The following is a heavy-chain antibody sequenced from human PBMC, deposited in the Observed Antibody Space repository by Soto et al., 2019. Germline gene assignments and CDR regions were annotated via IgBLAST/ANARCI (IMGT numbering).Heavy chain of an antibody. CDR2: INPNSGGT. D-gene: IGHD6-6*01. J-gene: IGHJ4*02. CDR3: ARGWEIEYSSSLVDY. CDR1: GYTFTGYY. Sequence: ASGKVWCEASGYTFTGYYMHWVREAPGQGLEWMGWINPNSGGTNYAQKFQGRVTMTRDTSISTAYMELSRLRSDDTAVYYCARGWEIEYSSSLVDYWGQGTLVTVSP. V-gene: IGHV1-2*02.